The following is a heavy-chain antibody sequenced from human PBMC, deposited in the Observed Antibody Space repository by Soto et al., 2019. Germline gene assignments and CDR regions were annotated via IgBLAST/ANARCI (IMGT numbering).Heavy chain of an antibody. D-gene: IGHD2-2*03. J-gene: IGHJ6*02. V-gene: IGHV4-34*01. Sequence: QVQLQQWGAGLLKPSETLSLTCAVYGGSFSGYYWSWIRQPPGKGLEWIGEINHSGSTNYNPSLKSRVTISADTSKNQFSLKLSSVTAADTAVYYCARGAPLDIVVVPAALSEYYGMDVWGQGTTVTVSS. CDR2: INHSGST. CDR3: ARGAPLDIVVVPAALSEYYGMDV. CDR1: GGSFSGYY.